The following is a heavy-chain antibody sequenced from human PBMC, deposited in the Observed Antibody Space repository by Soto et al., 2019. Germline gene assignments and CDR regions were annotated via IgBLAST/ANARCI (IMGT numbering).Heavy chain of an antibody. CDR3: ARGDTRYCSGGSRYYSRWFDP. D-gene: IGHD2-15*01. V-gene: IGHV1-69*12. J-gene: IGHJ5*02. Sequence: QVQLVQSGAEVKKPGSSVKVSCKASGGTFSSYAISWVRQAPGQGLEWMGGITPIFGTANYAQKFQGRVTLTADEPTSTSYMELSSLRSEDPAVYYCARGDTRYCSGGSRYYSRWFDPWGQGTLVTVSS. CDR2: ITPIFGTA. CDR1: GGTFSSYA.